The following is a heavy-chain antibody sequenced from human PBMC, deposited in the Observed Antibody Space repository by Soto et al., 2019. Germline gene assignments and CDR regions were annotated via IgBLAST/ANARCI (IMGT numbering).Heavy chain of an antibody. D-gene: IGHD5-18*01. CDR2: IYPGDSET. J-gene: IGHJ6*02. Sequence: GESLKISCKGSGYSFTTYWIAWVRQMPGKGLEWMGIIYPGDSETTYSPTFQGQVTISADKSISTAYLKWSSLKASDTAIYYCARHSKGDPGMVYYYYYGMDVWGQGTTVTVSS. CDR3: ARHSKGDPGMVYYYYYGMDV. V-gene: IGHV5-51*01. CDR1: GYSFTTYW.